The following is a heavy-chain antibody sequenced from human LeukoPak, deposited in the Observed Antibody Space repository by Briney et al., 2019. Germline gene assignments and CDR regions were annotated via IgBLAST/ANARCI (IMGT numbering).Heavy chain of an antibody. CDR1: GFTFSSYD. D-gene: IGHD3-10*01. CDR2: IGTTGDT. J-gene: IGHJ6*02. Sequence: GGSLRLSCAASGFTFSSYDMHWVRQATGKGLEWVSGIGTTGDTYYPDSVKGRFTISRENAKNSLYLQMNSLRAGDTAVYYCARSCITMVRGIIDLCYYGMDVWGQGTTVTVSS. CDR3: ARSCITMVRGIIDLCYYGMDV. V-gene: IGHV3-13*04.